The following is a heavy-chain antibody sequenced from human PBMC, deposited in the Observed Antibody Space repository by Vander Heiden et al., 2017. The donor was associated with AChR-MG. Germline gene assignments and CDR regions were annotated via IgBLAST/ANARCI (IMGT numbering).Heavy chain of an antibody. CDR3: AGSSIAALRGLGDFGMDV. V-gene: IGHV4-59*01. J-gene: IGHJ6*02. CDR2: IYYSRST. Sequence: QVQLQASAPGLVKPSETLSPTCTVSGGSISSYYWSWIRQPPGKGLEWIGYIYYSRSTNYNPSLKSRVTISVDTSKNQFSLKLSSVTAADTAVYYCAGSSIAALRGLGDFGMDVWGQGTTVTVSS. D-gene: IGHD6-6*01. CDR1: GGSISSYY.